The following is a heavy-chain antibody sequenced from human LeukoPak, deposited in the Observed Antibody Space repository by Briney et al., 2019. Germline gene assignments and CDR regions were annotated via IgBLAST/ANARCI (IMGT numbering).Heavy chain of an antibody. CDR2: ISSSGSTI. V-gene: IGHV3-48*03. Sequence: GGSLRLSCAASGFTFSSYEMNWVRLAPGKGLEWVSYISSSGSTIYYADSVKGRFTISRDNAKNSLYLQMNSLRAEDTAVCYCAELGITMIGGVWGKGTTVTISS. J-gene: IGHJ6*04. CDR1: GFTFSSYE. D-gene: IGHD3-10*02. CDR3: AELGITMIGGV.